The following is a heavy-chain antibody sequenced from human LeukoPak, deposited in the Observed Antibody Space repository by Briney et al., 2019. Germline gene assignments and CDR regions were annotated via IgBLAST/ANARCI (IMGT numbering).Heavy chain of an antibody. V-gene: IGHV3-33*01. Sequence: GGSLRLSCAASAFSFSSYGMHWVRQAPGKGLEWVALIWYDGSNRYYAESVKGRFTISGDNSKNTLYLQMNSLRVEDTAVYYCARRADDAFDIWGQGTMVTVSS. CDR2: IWYDGSNR. CDR1: AFSFSSYG. J-gene: IGHJ3*02. CDR3: ARRADDAFDI.